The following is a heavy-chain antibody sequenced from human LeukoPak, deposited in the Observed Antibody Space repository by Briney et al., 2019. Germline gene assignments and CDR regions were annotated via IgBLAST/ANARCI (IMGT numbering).Heavy chain of an antibody. D-gene: IGHD4-23*01. CDR3: ARATATAVVKGIDY. CDR1: GGSISGYK. V-gene: IGHV4-59*01. CDR2: IYYSGST. Sequence: ASETLSLTCTVSGGSISGYKCSWSWQPPGKGLEWIGFIYYSGSTNYNPTLKSRVAISVDTSSNQFSLMLCSVTASDTAVYYSARATATAVVKGIDYWGQGTLVTVSS. J-gene: IGHJ4*02.